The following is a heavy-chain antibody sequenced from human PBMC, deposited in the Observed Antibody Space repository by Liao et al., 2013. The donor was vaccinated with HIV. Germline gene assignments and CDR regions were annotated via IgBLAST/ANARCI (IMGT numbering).Heavy chain of an antibody. V-gene: IGHV4-59*01. CDR3: ARGVTYYASSGYLNY. Sequence: QVQLQESGPGLVKPSETLSLTCTVSGGSISSYYWSWIRQPPGKGLEWIGYVYYSGSTNYNPSLKSRVTISVDTSKNQFSLKLSSVTAADTAVYYCARGVTYYASSGYLNYWGQGTLVTVSS. D-gene: IGHD3-22*01. CDR1: GGSISSYY. J-gene: IGHJ4*02. CDR2: VYYSGST.